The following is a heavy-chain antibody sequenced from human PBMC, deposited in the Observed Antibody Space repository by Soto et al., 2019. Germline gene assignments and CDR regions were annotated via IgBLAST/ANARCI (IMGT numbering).Heavy chain of an antibody. CDR1: GGSICSGGYY. V-gene: IGHV4-31*03. Sequence: PSETLSLSCTVSGGSICSGGYYWSWIRQHPGKGLEWIGYIYYSGSTYYNPSLKSRVTISVDTSKNQFSLKLSSVTAADTAVYYCARGQFICSGGSCYEYGMDVWGQGTTVTVSS. CDR2: IYYSGST. CDR3: ARGQFICSGGSCYEYGMDV. J-gene: IGHJ6*02. D-gene: IGHD2-15*01.